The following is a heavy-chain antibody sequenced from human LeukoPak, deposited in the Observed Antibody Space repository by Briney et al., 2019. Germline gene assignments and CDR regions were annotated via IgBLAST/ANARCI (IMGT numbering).Heavy chain of an antibody. CDR3: AKDLGFGELLDAFDI. Sequence: GGSLRLSCAASGFTFSSYSMNWVRQAPGKGLEWVSSISSSSSYIYYADSVKGRFTISRDNAKNSLYLQMNSLRAEDTAVYYCAKDLGFGELLDAFDIWGQGTMVTVSS. CDR2: ISSSSSYI. D-gene: IGHD3-10*01. J-gene: IGHJ3*02. V-gene: IGHV3-21*01. CDR1: GFTFSSYS.